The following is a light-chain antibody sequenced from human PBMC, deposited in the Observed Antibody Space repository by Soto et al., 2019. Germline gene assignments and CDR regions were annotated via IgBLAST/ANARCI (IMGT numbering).Light chain of an antibody. V-gene: IGKV3-11*01. Sequence: EIVLTQSPATLSLSPGERATLSCRASQSIDSFLAWYQQKPGQPPRLLIYDASNRASGIPARFSGGGSGTDFTLNIDSVEADDFAVYYCQLYGISPHFGQGTRLEIK. J-gene: IGKJ5*01. CDR2: DAS. CDR3: QLYGISPH. CDR1: QSIDSF.